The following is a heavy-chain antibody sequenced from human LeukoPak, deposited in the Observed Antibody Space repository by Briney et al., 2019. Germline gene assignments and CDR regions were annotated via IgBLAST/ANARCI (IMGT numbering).Heavy chain of an antibody. J-gene: IGHJ4*02. CDR1: GFTFSDYY. V-gene: IGHV3-11*01. Sequence: GGSLRLSCAASGFTFSDYYMSWIRQAPGKGLEWVSHISDSGSSIYYADSVKGRFTISRDNAKNSLYLQMNSLRAEDTAVYYCAKYGNTRIITGAGHFDYWGQGILVTVSS. CDR3: AKYGNTRIITGAGHFDY. D-gene: IGHD3-16*01. CDR2: ISDSGSSI.